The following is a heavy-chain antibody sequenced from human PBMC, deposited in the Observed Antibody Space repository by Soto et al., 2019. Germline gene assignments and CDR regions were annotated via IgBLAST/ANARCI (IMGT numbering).Heavy chain of an antibody. Sequence: PSETLSLTCTVSGGSISSSSYYWGWIRQPPGKGLEWIGSIYYSGSTYYNPSLKSRVTISVDTSKNQFSLKLSSVTAADTAVYYCASHDYAHYGIDVWGQGTTVTVSS. CDR1: GGSISSSSYY. CDR3: ASHDYAHYGIDV. V-gene: IGHV4-39*01. J-gene: IGHJ6*02. D-gene: IGHD4-17*01. CDR2: IYYSGST.